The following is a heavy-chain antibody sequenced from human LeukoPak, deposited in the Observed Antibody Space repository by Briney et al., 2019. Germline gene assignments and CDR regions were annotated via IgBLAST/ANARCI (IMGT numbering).Heavy chain of an antibody. V-gene: IGHV4-61*09. J-gene: IGHJ2*01. CDR3: ARVSSSWYQDWYFDL. Sequence: SETLSLTCTVSSGSISSGSYCWSWIRQPAGKGLEWIGHIHSSGSTNYNPSLKSRVTISVDTSKNQFSLKLSSVTAADTAVYYCARVSSSWYQDWYFDLWGRGTLVTVSS. CDR1: SGSISSGSYC. CDR2: IHSSGST. D-gene: IGHD6-13*01.